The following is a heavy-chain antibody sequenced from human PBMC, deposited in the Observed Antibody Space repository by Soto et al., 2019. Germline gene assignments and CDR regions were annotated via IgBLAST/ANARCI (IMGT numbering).Heavy chain of an antibody. V-gene: IGHV2-26*01. CDR1: GFSLSNARMG. Sequence: QVTLKESGPVLVKPTETLTLTCTGSGFSLSNARMGVSWLRQPPGTALEWLAHIFSNDEKSYSTSLKSRLTISKDTSKSQVVLTMTNMAPVDTATYHCARQYSSGWYLYFDYWGQGTLVTVSS. CDR2: IFSNDEK. D-gene: IGHD6-19*01. CDR3: ARQYSSGWYLYFDY. J-gene: IGHJ4*02.